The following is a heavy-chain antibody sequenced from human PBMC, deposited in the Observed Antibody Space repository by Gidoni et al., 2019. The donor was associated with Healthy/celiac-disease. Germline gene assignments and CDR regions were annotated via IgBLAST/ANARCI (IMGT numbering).Heavy chain of an antibody. CDR2: ISGSGGST. D-gene: IGHD1-26*01. J-gene: IGHJ2*01. Sequence: EVQLLESGGGLVQPGGSLRLSCAASGFTFSSYAMSWVRQAPGQGLEGVAAISGSGGSTYYADSVKGRFTISRDNSKNTLYLQMNSLRAEDTAVYYCAKSANGIPGLGYFDLWGRGTLVTVSS. CDR3: AKSANGIPGLGYFDL. CDR1: GFTFSSYA. V-gene: IGHV3-23*01.